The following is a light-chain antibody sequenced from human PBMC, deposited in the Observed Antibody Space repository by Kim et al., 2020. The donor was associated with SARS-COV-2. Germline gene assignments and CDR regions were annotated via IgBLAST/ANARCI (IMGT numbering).Light chain of an antibody. V-gene: IGLV6-57*01. CDR1: SGSIVSDF. J-gene: IGLJ3*02. CDR3: QSYDDNIWV. CDR2: EDH. Sequence: GQTVIISCTRSSGSIVSDFVQWFQQRPGSSPTTVIYEDHKRPSGVPDRFSGSVDSSSNSASLTISGLRTDDEADYYCQSYDDNIWVFGGGTKLTVL.